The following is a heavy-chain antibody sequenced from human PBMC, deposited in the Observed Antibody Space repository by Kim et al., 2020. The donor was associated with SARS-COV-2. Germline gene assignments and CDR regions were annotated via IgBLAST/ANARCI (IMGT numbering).Heavy chain of an antibody. CDR2: ISDAGRNI. D-gene: IGHD6-13*01. Sequence: GGSLRLSCAASEFTFSNYVMHWVRQAPGKGLEWVAPISDAGRNIYYSDSVKGRFTISRDNAKNPVYLHMNSLRVDDTAVYFCARDRSSSWAIDIDYYYLDGRGTGTTVA. V-gene: IGHV3-21*06. CDR1: EFTFSNYV. CDR3: ARDRSSSWAIDIDYYYLDG. J-gene: IGHJ6*03.